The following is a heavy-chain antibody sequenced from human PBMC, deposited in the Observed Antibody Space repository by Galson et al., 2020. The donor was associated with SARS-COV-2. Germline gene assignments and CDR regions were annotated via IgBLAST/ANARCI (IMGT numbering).Heavy chain of an antibody. J-gene: IGHJ6*02. CDR2: IYTSGST. CDR3: ARDIVVVPAAPGSNYYYYGMDV. D-gene: IGHD2-2*01. CDR1: GGSISSYY. Sequence: SETLSLTCTVSGGSISSYYWSWIRQPAGKGLEWIGRIYTSGSTNYNPSLKSRVTMSVDTSKNQFSLKLSSVTAADTAVYYCARDIVVVPAAPGSNYYYYGMDVWGQGTTVTVSS. V-gene: IGHV4-4*07.